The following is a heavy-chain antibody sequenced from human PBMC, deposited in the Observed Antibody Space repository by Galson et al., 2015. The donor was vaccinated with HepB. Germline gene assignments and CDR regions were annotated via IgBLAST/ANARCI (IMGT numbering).Heavy chain of an antibody. J-gene: IGHJ6*02. V-gene: IGHV1-46*01. D-gene: IGHD6-13*01. CDR1: GYTFTSYY. CDR3: ARDLGTSWYHTISYYYYYYGMDV. CDR2: INPSGGST. Sequence: SVKVSCKASGYTFTSYYMHWVRQAPGQGLEWMGIINPSGGSTSYAQKFQGRVTMTRDTSTSTAYMELSSLRSEDTAVYYCARDLGTSWYHTISYYYYYYGMDVWGQGTTVTVSS.